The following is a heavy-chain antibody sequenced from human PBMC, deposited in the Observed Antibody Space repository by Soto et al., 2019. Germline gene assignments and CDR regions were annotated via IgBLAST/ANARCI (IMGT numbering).Heavy chain of an antibody. J-gene: IGHJ4*02. CDR1: GYTFTGYY. D-gene: IGHD2-2*01. CDR2: INPNSGGT. CDR3: ARGGGAPVVVPAALDY. V-gene: IGHV1-2*04. Sequence: QVQLVLSGAEVKKPGASVKVSCKASGYTFTGYYMHWVRQAPGQGLEWMGWINPNSGGTNYAQKFQGWVTMTRDTSISTAYMELSRLRSDDTAVYYCARGGGAPVVVPAALDYWGQGTLVTVSS.